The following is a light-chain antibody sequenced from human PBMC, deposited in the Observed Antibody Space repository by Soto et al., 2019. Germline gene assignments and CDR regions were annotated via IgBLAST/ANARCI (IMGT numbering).Light chain of an antibody. CDR3: QQGHNWPLT. V-gene: IGKV3-15*01. J-gene: IGKJ2*01. CDR2: GAS. CDR1: QSINSE. Sequence: EIVMTQSPATLSLSTGERAALSCRASQSINSELAWYQQKPGQPPRLLIYGASTRATGVPARFTGSESGSEFTLTISGLQSDDFAVYYCQQGHNWPLTFGQGNRLEI.